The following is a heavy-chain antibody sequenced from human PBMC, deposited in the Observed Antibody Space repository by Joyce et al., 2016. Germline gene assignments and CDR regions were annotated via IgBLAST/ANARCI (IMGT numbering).Heavy chain of an antibody. V-gene: IGHV3-48*01. CDR1: GFTFNTYS. Sequence: EVQLVESGGGLVQPGGSLRLSCAASGFTFNTYSMNWVRQDPGKGLEWVSYISRSSNTIDYVDSVKGRFTISRDNAKNSLYLQMNSLRAEDTAVYFCARATSYYFYYYMDVWGKGTTVTVSS. CDR2: ISRSSNTI. J-gene: IGHJ6*03. CDR3: ARATSYYFYYYMDV.